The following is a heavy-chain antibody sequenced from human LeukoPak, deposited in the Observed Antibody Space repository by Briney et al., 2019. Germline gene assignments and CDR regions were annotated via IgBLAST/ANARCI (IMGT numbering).Heavy chain of an antibody. Sequence: GASVKVSCKASGYTFTSYAMHWVRQAPGQRVEWMGWINAGNGNTKYSQKFQGRVTITRDTSASTAYMELSSLRSEDTAVYYCARDGPRLLWFGEEDYYYGMDVWGQGTTVTVSS. D-gene: IGHD3-10*01. V-gene: IGHV1-3*01. CDR3: ARDGPRLLWFGEEDYYYGMDV. CDR1: GYTFTSYA. J-gene: IGHJ6*02. CDR2: INAGNGNT.